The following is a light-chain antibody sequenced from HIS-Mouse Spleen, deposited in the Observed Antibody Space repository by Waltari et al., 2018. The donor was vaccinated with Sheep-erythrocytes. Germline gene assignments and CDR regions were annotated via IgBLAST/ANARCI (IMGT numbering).Light chain of an antibody. J-gene: IGKJ4*01. CDR2: WAS. Sequence: DIVMTHSPDSLAVSLGERATINCQSSQSDLYSSNNKNYLAWYQQKPGQPPKLLIYWASTRESGVPDRFSGSGSGTDFTLTISSLQAEDVAVYYCQQYYSTPLTFGGGTKVEIK. V-gene: IGKV4-1*01. CDR3: QQYYSTPLT. CDR1: QSDLYSSNNKNY.